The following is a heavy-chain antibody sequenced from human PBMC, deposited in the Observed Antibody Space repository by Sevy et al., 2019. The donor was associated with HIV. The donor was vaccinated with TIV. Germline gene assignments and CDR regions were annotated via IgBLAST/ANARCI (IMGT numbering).Heavy chain of an antibody. D-gene: IGHD3-10*01. CDR3: SRSVYGSGTYLNDY. J-gene: IGHJ4*02. CDR2: IIPSSGGT. Sequence: ASVKVSCKASGYTFTGYYIHLVRQAPGQGLEWMGWIIPSSGGTNYGQKFLGRVTMTRDTSISTAYLELHRLTSDDTAVYYCSRSVYGSGTYLNDYWGQRTLVTVSS. V-gene: IGHV1-2*02. CDR1: GYTFTGYY.